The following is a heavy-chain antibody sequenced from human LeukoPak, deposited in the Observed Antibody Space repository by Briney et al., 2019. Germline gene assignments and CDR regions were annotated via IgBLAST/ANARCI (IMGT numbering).Heavy chain of an antibody. CDR2: ISAYNGNT. V-gene: IGHV1-18*01. D-gene: IGHD2-15*01. CDR3: ARDCSGSSCYWIH. J-gene: IGHJ4*02. CDR1: GYTFSSYG. Sequence: GASVTVSFKSSGYTFSSYGISWVRQAPGQGLEWLGYISAYNGNTNYAQKVQGRITMTTDTSTSTAYMEMRSLRSDDTAVYYCARDCSGSSCYWIHWGQGTLVTVSS.